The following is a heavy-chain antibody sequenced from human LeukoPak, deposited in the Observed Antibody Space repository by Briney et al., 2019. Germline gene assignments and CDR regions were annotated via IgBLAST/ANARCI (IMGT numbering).Heavy chain of an antibody. CDR3: AKDDYYDTSGYRD. V-gene: IGHV3-30*02. Sequence: GGSLRLSCAASRFTFSSYGMHWVRQAPGKGLEWVAYIQYDGSNEQYADSVKGRSSISRDSSKNILYLQMNSLRAEDTAVYYCAKDDYYDTSGYRDWGQGTLVTVSS. D-gene: IGHD3-22*01. J-gene: IGHJ4*02. CDR1: RFTFSSYG. CDR2: IQYDGSNE.